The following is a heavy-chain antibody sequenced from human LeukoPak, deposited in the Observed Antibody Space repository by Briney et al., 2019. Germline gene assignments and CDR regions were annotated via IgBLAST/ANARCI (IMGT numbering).Heavy chain of an antibody. CDR2: IYYSGST. Sequence: SETLSLTCTVSGGSISSSSYYWGWIRQPPGKGLEWIGSIYYSGSTYYNPSPKSRVTISVDTSKNQFSLKLSSVTAADTAVYYCASSRYDFWSGYYLDYWGQGTLVTVSS. CDR1: GGSISSSSYY. J-gene: IGHJ4*02. D-gene: IGHD3-3*01. CDR3: ASSRYDFWSGYYLDY. V-gene: IGHV4-39*01.